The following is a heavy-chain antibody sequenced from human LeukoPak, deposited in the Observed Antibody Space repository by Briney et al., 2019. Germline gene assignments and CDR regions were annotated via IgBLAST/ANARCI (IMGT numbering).Heavy chain of an antibody. CDR3: ARRTTSRTFDT. CDR1: GYSFTKYW. J-gene: IGHJ3*02. V-gene: IGHV5-51*01. CDR2: IYPGDSDT. D-gene: IGHD1-1*01. Sequence: GESLKISCKGSGYSFTKYWIGWVRHMPGKGLEWMGIIYPGDSDTRYSPSFQGQVTISADKSISTAYMQWSSLKASDTAMYYCARRTTSRTFDTWGQGTMVTVSS.